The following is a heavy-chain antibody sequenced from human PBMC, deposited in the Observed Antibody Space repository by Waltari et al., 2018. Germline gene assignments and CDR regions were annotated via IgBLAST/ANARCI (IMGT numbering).Heavy chain of an antibody. J-gene: IGHJ4*02. Sequence: QVQLPESGPALVKPSETLSLTCTVSGGSIRSHYGSWIRQPPGKGLEWIGYIHYSGSTNYNPSLKGRVTISVDTSKNQFSLKLSSVTAADTAVYYCARVTGSRRPDYWGQGTLVTVSS. V-gene: IGHV4-59*11. CDR3: ARVTGSRRPDY. CDR1: GGSIRSHY. CDR2: IHYSGST. D-gene: IGHD2-15*01.